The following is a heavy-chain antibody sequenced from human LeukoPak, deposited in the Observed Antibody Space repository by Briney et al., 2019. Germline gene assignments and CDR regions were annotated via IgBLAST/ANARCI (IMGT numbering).Heavy chain of an antibody. J-gene: IGHJ4*02. CDR2: IKSKTDGGTT. CDR3: TTGILTCYYKRAADY. V-gene: IGHV3-15*01. Sequence: PGGSLILSCAAAGFPFSNAWMSWARQAPGKGLEWVGRIKSKTDGGTTDYAAPVKGTFTISRDDSKNTLYLQMNSLKTEDTAVYYCTTGILTCYYKRAADYWGQGTLVTVSS. CDR1: GFPFSNAW. D-gene: IGHD3-9*01.